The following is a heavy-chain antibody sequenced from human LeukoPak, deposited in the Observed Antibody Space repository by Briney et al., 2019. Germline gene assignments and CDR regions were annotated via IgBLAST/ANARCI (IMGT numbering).Heavy chain of an antibody. D-gene: IGHD6-6*01. Sequence: GESLKISCKGSGYNFTSYWIGWVRQMPGKGLEWMGIIYPGDSDTRYSPSFQGQVTISADKSISTAYLQWSSLKASDTAMYYCARGRAARSPHYYYYMDVWGKGTTVTVSS. CDR2: IYPGDSDT. CDR1: GYNFTSYW. J-gene: IGHJ6*03. CDR3: ARGRAARSPHYYYYMDV. V-gene: IGHV5-51*01.